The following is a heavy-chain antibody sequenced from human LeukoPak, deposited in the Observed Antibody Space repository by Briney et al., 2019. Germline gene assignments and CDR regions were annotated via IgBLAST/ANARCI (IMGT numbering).Heavy chain of an antibody. Sequence: GESLKISCKGSGYSFTRYWIGWVRQMPGKALEWMGIIYPGDSDTRYSPSFQGQVTISADKSISTAYLQWSSLKASDTAMYYCARSVEQWLVPFDYWGQGTLVTVSS. J-gene: IGHJ4*02. CDR2: IYPGDSDT. CDR1: GYSFTRYW. V-gene: IGHV5-51*01. D-gene: IGHD6-19*01. CDR3: ARSVEQWLVPFDY.